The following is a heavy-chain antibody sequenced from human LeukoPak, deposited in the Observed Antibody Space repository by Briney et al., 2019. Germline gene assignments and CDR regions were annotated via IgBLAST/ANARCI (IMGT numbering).Heavy chain of an antibody. Sequence: SETLSLTCAVYGGSFSGYYWSWIRQPPGKGLEWIGYIYYSGSTNYNPSLKSRVTISVDTSKNQFSLKLSSVTAADTAVYYCASTGYSSSWYVVYWGQGTLVTVSS. V-gene: IGHV4-59*08. D-gene: IGHD6-13*01. CDR3: ASTGYSSSWYVVY. CDR2: IYYSGST. J-gene: IGHJ4*02. CDR1: GGSFSGYY.